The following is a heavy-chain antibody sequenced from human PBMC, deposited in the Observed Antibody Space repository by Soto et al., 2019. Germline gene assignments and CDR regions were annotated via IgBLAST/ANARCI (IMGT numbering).Heavy chain of an antibody. CDR1: GGSISSYY. CDR2: IYYSGST. CDR3: AKPYSTYYYYYGMDV. J-gene: IGHJ6*02. Sequence: QVQLQESGPGLVKPSETLSLTCTVSGGSISSYYWSWIRQPPGKGLEWIGYIYYSGSTNYNPSLKSRVPISVDTSKHQFSLKLSSVTAADTAVYYCAKPYSTYYYYYGMDVWGQGTTVTVSS. D-gene: IGHD6-13*01. V-gene: IGHV4-59*08.